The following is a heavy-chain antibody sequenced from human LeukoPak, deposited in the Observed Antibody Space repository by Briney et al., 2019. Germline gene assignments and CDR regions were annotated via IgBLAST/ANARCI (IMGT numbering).Heavy chain of an antibody. D-gene: IGHD3-10*01. Sequence: ASVKVSCKASGYTFTGCYMHWVRQAPGQGLEWMGWINPNSGGTNYAQKFQGRVTMTRDTSISTAYMELSRLRSDDTAVYYCARDMVRGVIITRPYYYGMDVWGQGTTVTVSS. CDR3: ARDMVRGVIITRPYYYGMDV. V-gene: IGHV1-2*02. CDR1: GYTFTGCY. J-gene: IGHJ6*02. CDR2: INPNSGGT.